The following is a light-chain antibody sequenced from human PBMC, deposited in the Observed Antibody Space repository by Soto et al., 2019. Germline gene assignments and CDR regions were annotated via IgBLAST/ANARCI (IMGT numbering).Light chain of an antibody. V-gene: IGLV1-47*01. Sequence: QSVLTQPPSASGTPGQRVTISCSGSSSNIGSNYVYWYQQLPGTAPKLLIYMNNQRPSGVPDRFSGSKSGTSASLAISGLRSEDEADYYCAAWDDSLSAWVFGGGTKLTVL. J-gene: IGLJ3*02. CDR1: SSNIGSNY. CDR3: AAWDDSLSAWV. CDR2: MNN.